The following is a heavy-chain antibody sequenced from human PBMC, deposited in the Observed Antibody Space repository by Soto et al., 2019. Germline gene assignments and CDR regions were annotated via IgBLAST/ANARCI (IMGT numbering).Heavy chain of an antibody. V-gene: IGHV4-59*01. CDR3: ATHMRSGSYPDY. J-gene: IGHJ4*02. D-gene: IGHD3-10*01. CDR1: VGSSSHYY. CDR2: AYYSGST. Sequence: SEPLCLTCNVSVGSSSHYYWSCSRQSPGKGLEWIGYAYYSGSTDYNPSLKSRVTMAVDTSKNQVSLKLNSVTTADTAVYYCATHMRSGSYPDYWGQGTLVTVSS.